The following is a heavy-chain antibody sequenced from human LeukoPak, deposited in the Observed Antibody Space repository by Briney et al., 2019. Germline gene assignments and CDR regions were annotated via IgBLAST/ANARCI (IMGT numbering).Heavy chain of an antibody. Sequence: PSETLSLTCSVSGYSISSGYYWAWIRQPPGKGLEWIGNIYYRGSTSYYPSLKSRVTISMDTSKNQFSLKLSSVTAADTAVYYCARERINHYYGPGSPEFDPWGQGTLVTVSS. CDR1: GYSISSGYY. D-gene: IGHD3-10*01. CDR2: IYYRGST. V-gene: IGHV4-38-2*02. J-gene: IGHJ5*02. CDR3: ARERINHYYGPGSPEFDP.